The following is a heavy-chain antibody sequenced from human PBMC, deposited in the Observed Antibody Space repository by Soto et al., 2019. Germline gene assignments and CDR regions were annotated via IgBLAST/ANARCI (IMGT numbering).Heavy chain of an antibody. J-gene: IGHJ6*02. V-gene: IGHV3-30-3*01. CDR1: GFTFSSYA. Sequence: ESGGGVVQPGRSLRLSCAASGFTFSSYAMHWVRQAPGKGLEWVAVISYDGSNKYYADSVKGRFTISRDNSKNTLYLQMNSLRAEDTAVYYCARGQLELHNYYYYGMDVWGQGTTVTVSS. CDR2: ISYDGSNK. D-gene: IGHD1-1*01. CDR3: ARGQLELHNYYYYGMDV.